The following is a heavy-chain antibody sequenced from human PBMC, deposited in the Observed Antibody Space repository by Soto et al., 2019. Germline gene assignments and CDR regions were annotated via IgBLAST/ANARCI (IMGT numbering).Heavy chain of an antibody. CDR2: MNPNSGNT. CDR3: ARGDVLRYFDWLASGDDAFDI. J-gene: IGHJ3*02. Sequence: GASGKVSCKASGYTFTSYDINWVRQATGQGLEWMGWMNPNSGNTGYAQKFQGRVTMTRNTSISTAYMELSSLRSEDTAVYYCARGDVLRYFDWLASGDDAFDIWGQGTMDTVSS. V-gene: IGHV1-8*01. CDR1: GYTFTSYD. D-gene: IGHD3-9*01.